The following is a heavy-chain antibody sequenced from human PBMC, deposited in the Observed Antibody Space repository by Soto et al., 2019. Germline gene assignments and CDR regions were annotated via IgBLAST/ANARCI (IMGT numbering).Heavy chain of an antibody. CDR2: IKQDGSEK. CDR1: GFTFSSYW. Sequence: VGSLRLSCAASGFTFSSYWMSWVRQAPGKGLEWVANIKQDGSEKYYVDSVKGRFTISRDNAKNSLYLQMNSLRAEDTAVYYCARDYGRSDSSGYAYYYYGMDVWGQGTTVTVSS. V-gene: IGHV3-7*01. J-gene: IGHJ6*02. CDR3: ARDYGRSDSSGYAYYYYGMDV. D-gene: IGHD3-22*01.